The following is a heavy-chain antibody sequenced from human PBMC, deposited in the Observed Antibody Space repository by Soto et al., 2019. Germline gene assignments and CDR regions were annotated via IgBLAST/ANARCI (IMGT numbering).Heavy chain of an antibody. CDR1: GFPFSSNA. CDR3: AVYLYYFDY. Sequence: HPGGSLSLSCQASGFPFSSNAMSWVRQAPGKGLEWVSAISGSGGSTYYADSVKGRFTISRDNSKNTLYLQMNSLRAEDTAVYYCAVYLYYFDYWGQGTLVTVSS. J-gene: IGHJ4*02. V-gene: IGHV3-23*01. CDR2: ISGSGGST.